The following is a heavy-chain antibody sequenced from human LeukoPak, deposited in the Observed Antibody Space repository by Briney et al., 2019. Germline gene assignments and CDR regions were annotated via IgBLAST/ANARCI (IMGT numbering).Heavy chain of an antibody. J-gene: IGHJ5*02. D-gene: IGHD6-19*01. CDR3: ARGSGWNSFDP. CDR1: GGSISTDLYY. V-gene: IGHV4-61*02. Sequence: SETLSLTCTVSGGSISTDLYYWSSIRQPAGKGLEWIGRIYSNGWTDYNPPLKSRVSISIDTSKNHFSLKMNLATAADTALYYCARGSGWNSFDPWGQGALVTVSS. CDR2: IYSNGWT.